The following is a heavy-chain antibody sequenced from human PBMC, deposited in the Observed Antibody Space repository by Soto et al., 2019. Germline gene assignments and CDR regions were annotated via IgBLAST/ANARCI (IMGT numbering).Heavy chain of an antibody. CDR1: GTSASNYY. D-gene: IGHD3-10*01. Sequence: SETLSLTCSVSGTSASNYYWSWIRQSAGKGLEHIGRIYTSGSTSYNPSLKSRVTMSMDTSQTQIYLNLTSVTAADTAVYYCARGGIQLSYAFDYWGQGILVTVSS. CDR2: IYTSGST. J-gene: IGHJ4*02. CDR3: ARGGIQLSYAFDY. V-gene: IGHV4-4*07.